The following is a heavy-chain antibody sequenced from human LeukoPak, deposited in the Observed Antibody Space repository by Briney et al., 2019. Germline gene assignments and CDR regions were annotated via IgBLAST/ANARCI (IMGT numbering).Heavy chain of an antibody. CDR1: GFTFSSYA. D-gene: IGHD2-2*01. CDR2: ISFDGNNN. CDR3: ARNLPAADY. J-gene: IGHJ4*02. V-gene: IGHV3-30-3*01. Sequence: GGSLRLSCAASGFTFSSYAMHWVRQAPGKGLEWVALISFDGNNNYYADSVKGRFTISRDNSKNTLYLQMNSLRTEDTAVYYCARNLPAADYWGQGTLVTVSS.